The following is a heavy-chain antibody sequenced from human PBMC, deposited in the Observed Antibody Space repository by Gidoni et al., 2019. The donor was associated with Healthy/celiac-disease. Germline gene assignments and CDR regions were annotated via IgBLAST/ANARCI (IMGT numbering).Heavy chain of an antibody. CDR1: GYTLHELS. CDR3: ATDSSPLTMVRGNNYYYYMDV. D-gene: IGHD3-10*01. CDR2: FAPEEGET. J-gene: IGHJ6*03. V-gene: IGHV1-24*01. Sequence: QVQLVQSGAGVTKPGASVKVSCKVSGYTLHELSVHCVRQAPGKGLEWMGGFAPEEGETIYAQNFQGRVTMTEDTSTDTAYMELSSLRSEDTAVYDGATDSSPLTMVRGNNYYYYMDVWGKGTTVTVSS.